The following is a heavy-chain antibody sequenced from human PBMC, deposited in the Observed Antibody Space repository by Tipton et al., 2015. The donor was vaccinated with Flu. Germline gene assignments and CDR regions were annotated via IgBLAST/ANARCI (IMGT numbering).Heavy chain of an antibody. V-gene: IGHV4-4*07. J-gene: IGHJ3*01. CDR3: AREQYHYELDALDF. CDR1: GASTTSYY. CDR2: IYTGGIT. Sequence: TLSLTCSVSGASTTSYYWSWIRQPAGEGLEWIGRIYTGGITTYNPSLKSRVTMSIDTSKNQFSLRLSSVTVADTAAYYCAREQYHYELDALDFWGHGTMVIVSS. D-gene: IGHD3-22*01.